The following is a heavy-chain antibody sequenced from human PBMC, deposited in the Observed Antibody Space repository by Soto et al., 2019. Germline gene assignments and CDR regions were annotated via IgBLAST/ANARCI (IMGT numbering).Heavy chain of an antibody. CDR1: GFSVSRSY. J-gene: IGHJ4*02. Sequence: GGSLRLSCAGSGFSVSRSYMNWVRQAPGKGLEWLSIIYSGGSTKYADSVKDRFTISRDTSKSTVYLHMDRLRAEDTAVYYCARDSPEYGTGSPLESWGQGTLVTVSS. D-gene: IGHD3-10*01. CDR3: ARDSPEYGTGSPLES. CDR2: IYSGGST. V-gene: IGHV3-53*01.